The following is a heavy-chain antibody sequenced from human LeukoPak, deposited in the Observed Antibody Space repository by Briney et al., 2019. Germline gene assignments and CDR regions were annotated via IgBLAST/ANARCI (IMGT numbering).Heavy chain of an antibody. J-gene: IGHJ6*02. CDR3: ARGGIAVAVDGSDRYYYGMDV. V-gene: IGHV4-59*12. CDR1: GGSISSYY. D-gene: IGHD6-19*01. CDR2: IYYSGST. Sequence: SETLSLTCTVSGGSISSYYWSWIRQPPGKGLEWIGYIYYSGSTNYNPSLKSRVTISVDTSKNQFSLKLSSVTAADTAVYYCARGGIAVAVDGSDRYYYGMDVWGQGTTVTVSS.